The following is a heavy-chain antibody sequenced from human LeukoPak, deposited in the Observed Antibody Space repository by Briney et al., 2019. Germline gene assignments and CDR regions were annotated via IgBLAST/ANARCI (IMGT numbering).Heavy chain of an antibody. Sequence: PSETLSLTCTVSGGSISSYYWSWIRQPPGKGLEWIGYIYYSGSTNYNPSLKSRVTISVDTSKNQFSLKLSSVTAADTAVYYCARGETTVTDIDYWGQGTLVTVSS. D-gene: IGHD4-17*01. CDR1: GGSISSYY. CDR3: ARGETTVTDIDY. CDR2: IYYSGST. J-gene: IGHJ4*02. V-gene: IGHV4-59*01.